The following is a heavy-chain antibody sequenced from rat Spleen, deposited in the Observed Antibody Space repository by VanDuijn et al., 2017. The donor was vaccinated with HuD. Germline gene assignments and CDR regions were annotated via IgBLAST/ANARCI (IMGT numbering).Heavy chain of an antibody. Sequence: EVQLVESGGGLVQPGRSLKLSCAASGFTFSDYNMAWVRQAPGKGLEWVASITNTGGSTYYPDSVKGRFTISRDNAKSTLYLQMNSLRSEDTATYYCTRDRGFITTEDWYFDFWGPGTMVTVSS. CDR1: GFTFSDYN. CDR3: TRDRGFITTEDWYFDF. J-gene: IGHJ1*01. V-gene: IGHV5-31*01. D-gene: IGHD1-1*01. CDR2: ITNTGGST.